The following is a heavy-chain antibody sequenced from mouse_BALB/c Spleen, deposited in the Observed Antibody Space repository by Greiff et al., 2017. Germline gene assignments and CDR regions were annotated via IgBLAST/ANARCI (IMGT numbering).Heavy chain of an antibody. CDR2: ISSGSSTI. CDR1: GFTFSSFG. Sequence: EVKLVESGGGLVQPGGSRKLSCAASGFTFSSFGMHWVRQAPEKGLEWVAYISSGSSTIYYADTVKGRFTISRDNPKNTLFLQMTSLRSEDTAMYYCARGGGNYDYAMDYWGQGTSVTVSS. V-gene: IGHV5-17*02. J-gene: IGHJ4*01. CDR3: ARGGGNYDYAMDY. D-gene: IGHD2-1*01.